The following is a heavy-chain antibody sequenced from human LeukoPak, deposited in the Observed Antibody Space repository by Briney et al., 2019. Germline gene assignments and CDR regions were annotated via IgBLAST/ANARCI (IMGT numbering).Heavy chain of an antibody. Sequence: GGSLRLSCSASGFTFFTYSMHWVRQAPGRGLEWVALISYDGTNAFYADSVKGRFTISRDDSQNTLYLQLNSLRAEDTAAYYCARSYGSATYAFDSWGQGTLVTVSS. CDR1: GFTFFTYS. J-gene: IGHJ4*02. D-gene: IGHD3-10*01. CDR2: ISYDGTNA. CDR3: ARSYGSATYAFDS. V-gene: IGHV3-30-3*01.